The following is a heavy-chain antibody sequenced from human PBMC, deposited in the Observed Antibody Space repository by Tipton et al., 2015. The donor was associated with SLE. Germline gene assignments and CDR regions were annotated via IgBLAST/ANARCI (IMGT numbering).Heavy chain of an antibody. J-gene: IGHJ3*02. CDR3: ARAGVLLWFRELSGPEAFDI. D-gene: IGHD3-10*01. V-gene: IGHV1-18*01. CDR1: GYTFTSYG. CDR2: ISAYNGNT. Sequence: QSGPEVKKPGASVKVSCKASGYTFTSYGISWVRQAPGQGLEWMGWISAYNGNTNYAQKLQGRVTMTTDTSTSTAYMELRSLRSDDTAVYCCARAGVLLWFRELSGPEAFDIWGQGTMVTVSS.